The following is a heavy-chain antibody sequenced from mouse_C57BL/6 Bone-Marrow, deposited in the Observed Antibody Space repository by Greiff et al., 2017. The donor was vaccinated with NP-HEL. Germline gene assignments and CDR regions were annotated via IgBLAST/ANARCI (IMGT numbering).Heavy chain of an antibody. D-gene: IGHD2-3*01. Sequence: VQLQQSGAELVRPGASVTLSCKASGYTFTDYEMHWVKQTPVHGLEWIGAIDPETGGTAYNQKFKGKAILTADKSSSTAYMELRSLTSEDSAVYYCTRWFGYSVAYWGQGALVTVSA. CDR1: GYTFTDYE. CDR2: IDPETGGT. V-gene: IGHV1-15*01. CDR3: TRWFGYSVAY. J-gene: IGHJ3*01.